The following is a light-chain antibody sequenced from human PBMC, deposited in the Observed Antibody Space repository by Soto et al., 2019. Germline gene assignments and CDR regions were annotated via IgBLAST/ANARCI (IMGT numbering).Light chain of an antibody. Sequence: QSALTQPASVSGSPGQSITISCTGTSSDIGAYNYVSWYQQHPGKAPKLMIYDVNIRPSGVSNRFSGSKSGSTASLTISGLQAEDEADYYCTSWTTSTTMIFGGGTKVTVL. V-gene: IGLV2-14*03. CDR1: SSDIGAYNY. CDR2: DVN. CDR3: TSWTTSTTMI. J-gene: IGLJ2*01.